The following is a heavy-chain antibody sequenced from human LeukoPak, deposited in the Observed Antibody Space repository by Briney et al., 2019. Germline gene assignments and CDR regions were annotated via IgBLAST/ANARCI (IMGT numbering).Heavy chain of an antibody. J-gene: IGHJ4*02. CDR1: GYTFTGYH. D-gene: IGHD4-17*01. V-gene: IGHV1-2*02. CDR3: ARDSWGMPTVTPHYFDY. Sequence: ASVKVSCKASGYTFTGYHMHWVRQAPGQGLEWMGWINPNSGDTNYAQKFQGRVAMTRDTAISTAHMELSRLKSDDTAVYYCARDSWGMPTVTPHYFDYWGQGTLVTVSS. CDR2: INPNSGDT.